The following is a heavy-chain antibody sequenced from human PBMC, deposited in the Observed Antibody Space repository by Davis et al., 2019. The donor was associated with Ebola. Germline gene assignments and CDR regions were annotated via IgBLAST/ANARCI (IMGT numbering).Heavy chain of an antibody. V-gene: IGHV1-2*04. Sequence: YAQKFQGWVTMTRDTSISTAYMELSRLRSDDTAVYYCARNLAADDYYYYGMDVWGQGTTVTVSS. D-gene: IGHD6-13*01. CDR3: ARNLAADDYYYYGMDV. J-gene: IGHJ6*02.